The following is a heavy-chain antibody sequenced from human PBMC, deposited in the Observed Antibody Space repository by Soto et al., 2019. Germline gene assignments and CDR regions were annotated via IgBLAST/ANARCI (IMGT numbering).Heavy chain of an antibody. CDR2: LYRGGST. J-gene: IGHJ4*02. D-gene: IGHD3-10*01. V-gene: IGHV3-53*01. CDR1: GFIVSDNF. CDR3: ANAVRGALPDDY. Sequence: PGGSLRLSCAASGFIVSDNFMIWVRQAPGRGLEWVSALYRGGSTYYADAVRGRFIISRDNSKNTLYLQMNSLRAEDTAVYYCANAVRGALPDDYWGQGTLVTVSS.